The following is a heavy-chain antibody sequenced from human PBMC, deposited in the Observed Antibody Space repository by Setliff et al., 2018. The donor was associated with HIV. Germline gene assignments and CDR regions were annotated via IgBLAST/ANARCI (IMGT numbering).Heavy chain of an antibody. CDR2: IHTTGSI. CDR1: GGSIRTGNYY. Sequence: PSETLSLTCTVSGGSIRTGNYYWNWIRQPAGKGLEWIGHIHTTGSITYNPSLRSRVTISLDTSKNQVSLSLASVTAADTAVYYCARDGGGSGWSLGEFDFWGQGTQVTVSS. J-gene: IGHJ4*02. CDR3: ARDGGGSGWSLGEFDF. D-gene: IGHD6-19*01. V-gene: IGHV4-61*09.